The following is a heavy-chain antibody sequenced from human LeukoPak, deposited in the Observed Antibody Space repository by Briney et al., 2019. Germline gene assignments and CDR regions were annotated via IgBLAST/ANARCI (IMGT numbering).Heavy chain of an antibody. J-gene: IGHJ4*02. Sequence: ASVKVSCKASGYTFTGYYMHWVRQAPGQGLEWMGWINPNSGGTNHAQKFQGRVTMTRDTSISTAYMELSRLRSDDTAVYYCARETADIVVVPALDWGQGTLVTVSS. V-gene: IGHV1-2*02. D-gene: IGHD2-2*01. CDR3: ARETADIVVVPALD. CDR2: INPNSGGT. CDR1: GYTFTGYY.